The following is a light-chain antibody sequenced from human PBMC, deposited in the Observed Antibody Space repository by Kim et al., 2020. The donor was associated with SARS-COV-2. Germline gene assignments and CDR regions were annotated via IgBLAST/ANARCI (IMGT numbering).Light chain of an antibody. J-gene: IGKJ1*01. Sequence: GERGTRTSRARQSVRSSYLDGYQQKPGQDPRLIIYGASSRATGIPDRVSGSGSGTDFNINISRLETEDVAVYYCQKYGSAPWTCGQGTKVDIK. CDR3: QKYGSAPWT. V-gene: IGKV3-20*01. CDR1: QSVRSSY. CDR2: GAS.